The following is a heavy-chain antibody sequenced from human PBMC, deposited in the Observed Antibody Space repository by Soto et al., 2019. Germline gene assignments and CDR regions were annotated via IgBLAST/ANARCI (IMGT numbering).Heavy chain of an antibody. D-gene: IGHD6-25*01. V-gene: IGHV3-23*01. CDR3: AKTLRGGRLQSPFDY. CDR1: GFTFNTYV. Sequence: EVQLLESGGGLVQPGGSLRLSCAASGFTFNTYVINWVRQAPGKGLEWVAGIRGSGGSTYFSASVKGRFTISRDNSQNTVYLQMNNLRAEDTALYYCAKTLRGGRLQSPFDYWGRGTLVTVSS. CDR2: IRGSGGST. J-gene: IGHJ4*02.